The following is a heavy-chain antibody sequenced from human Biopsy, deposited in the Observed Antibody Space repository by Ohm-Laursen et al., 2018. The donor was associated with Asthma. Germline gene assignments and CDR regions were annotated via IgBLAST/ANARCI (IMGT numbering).Heavy chain of an antibody. J-gene: IGHJ6*02. CDR1: GGTFGNYA. V-gene: IGHV1-69*06. D-gene: IGHD6-13*01. Sequence: SSVKVSCKASGGTFGNYAISWVRQAPGLGLEWMGGISPVFGSTNIAQKFQGRVTISADIFTKTAYLEVSSLRSDDTAVYYCASPSSSREILYYYYNMDIWGQGARVIVSS. CDR3: ASPSSSREILYYYYNMDI. CDR2: ISPVFGST.